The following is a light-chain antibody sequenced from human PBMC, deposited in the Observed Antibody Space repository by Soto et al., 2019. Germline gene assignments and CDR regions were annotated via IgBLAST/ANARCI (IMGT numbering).Light chain of an antibody. V-gene: IGKV1-5*01. CDR3: KPYNSYSWT. Sequence: DLQITQPPSTLSASVGDIVTITCRASQSISSWLAWYQQKPGKAPKVQIYDASSLDSGVPSSFSGRGSGTDFTLTISTLQPEDFGTYYCKPYNSYSWTFGQGTKVDIK. CDR2: DAS. CDR1: QSISSW. J-gene: IGKJ1*01.